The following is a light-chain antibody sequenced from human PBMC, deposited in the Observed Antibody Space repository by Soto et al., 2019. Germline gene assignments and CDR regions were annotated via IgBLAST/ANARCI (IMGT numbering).Light chain of an antibody. Sequence: DIQMTQSPSTLSASVGDRVTITCRASQSISSWLSWYQQKPGKAPQLLIYDASSLESGVPSRFSGSGSGTEFTLTISSLQPDDFAADYCQQYNSYSPLTFGGGTKVEIK. CDR2: DAS. CDR1: QSISSW. J-gene: IGKJ4*01. CDR3: QQYNSYSPLT. V-gene: IGKV1-5*01.